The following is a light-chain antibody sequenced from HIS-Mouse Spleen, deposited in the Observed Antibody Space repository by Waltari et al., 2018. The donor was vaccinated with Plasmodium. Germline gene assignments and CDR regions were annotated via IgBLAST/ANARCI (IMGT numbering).Light chain of an antibody. CDR2: EDS. V-gene: IGLV3-10*01. CDR3: YSTDSSGNHRV. Sequence: SYELTQPPSVSVSPGQTARLTCSGDALPTKYAYWYQQKSGQAPVLVIYEDSKRPSGIPERFSGSSSGTMATLTISGAQLEDEADYYCYSTDSSGNHRVFGGGTKLTVL. CDR1: ALPTKY. J-gene: IGLJ3*02.